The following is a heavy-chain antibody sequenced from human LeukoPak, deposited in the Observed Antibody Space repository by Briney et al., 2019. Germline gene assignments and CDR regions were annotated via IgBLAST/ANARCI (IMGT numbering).Heavy chain of an antibody. CDR2: ISYDGSNK. J-gene: IGHJ4*02. CDR1: GFTFSSYA. Sequence: GRSLRLSCAASGFTFSSYAMHWVRQAPGKGLEWVAVISYDGSNKYYADSVKGRFTISRDNSKNTLYLQMNGLRAEDTAVYYCAREAVDYYGSGSYDYWGQGTLVTVSS. V-gene: IGHV3-30*04. D-gene: IGHD3-10*01. CDR3: AREAVDYYGSGSYDY.